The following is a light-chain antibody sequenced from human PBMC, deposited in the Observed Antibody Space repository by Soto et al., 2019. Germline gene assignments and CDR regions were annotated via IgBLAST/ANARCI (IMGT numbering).Light chain of an antibody. Sequence: EIVMTQSPDTLSVSPGERATLSCRASESDNSNLAWYQQKPGQAPRLLIYRASTRATGITARFSGSGSGTEYTLTINSLQSEDFAVYYCQQYNYWPSFGQGTKVDIK. CDR3: QQYNYWPS. CDR1: ESDNSN. J-gene: IGKJ1*01. V-gene: IGKV3-15*01. CDR2: RAS.